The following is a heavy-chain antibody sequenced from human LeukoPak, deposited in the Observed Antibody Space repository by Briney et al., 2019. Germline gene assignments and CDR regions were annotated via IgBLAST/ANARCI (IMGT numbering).Heavy chain of an antibody. CDR3: ARDRRGAYCGGDCYHDAFDI. D-gene: IGHD2-21*02. J-gene: IGHJ3*02. V-gene: IGHV1-46*01. CDR2: INPSGGST. CDR1: GYTFTSYY. Sequence: ASVKVSCKASGYTFTSYYMHWVRQAPGQGLEWMGIINPSGGSTSYAQKFQGRVTMTRDMSTSTVYMELSSLRSEDMAVYYCARDRRGAYCGGDCYHDAFDIWGQGTMVTVSS.